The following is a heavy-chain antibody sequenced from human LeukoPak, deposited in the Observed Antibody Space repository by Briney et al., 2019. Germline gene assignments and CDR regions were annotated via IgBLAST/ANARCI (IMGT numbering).Heavy chain of an antibody. D-gene: IGHD6-13*01. Sequence: PSETLSLTCTVSGGSISSSGYYWNWIRQRPGKGLEWIGYINYSGGTYYNPSLKSRVTMSLDTSKNQFSLKLSSVTAADTAVYYCARGIAATGTFDSWGQGTLLTVSS. CDR2: INYSGGT. CDR3: ARGIAATGTFDS. V-gene: IGHV4-31*03. CDR1: GGSISSSGYY. J-gene: IGHJ4*02.